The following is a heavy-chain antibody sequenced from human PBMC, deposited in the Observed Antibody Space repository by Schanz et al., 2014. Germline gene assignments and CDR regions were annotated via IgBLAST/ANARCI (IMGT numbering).Heavy chain of an antibody. V-gene: IGHV4-59*01. CDR1: GGSIGSYY. CDR2: VYYTGST. Sequence: QVQLQESGPGLVKPSETLSLICTVSGGSIGSYYWTWIRQPPGKGLEWIGYVYYTGSTTYNPSLKSRVTISVVPSKRQFSLKLSSVTAADTAVYYCARDKVTTLGYYGMDVWGQGTTVTVSS. J-gene: IGHJ6*02. D-gene: IGHD3-10*02. CDR3: ARDKVTTLGYYGMDV.